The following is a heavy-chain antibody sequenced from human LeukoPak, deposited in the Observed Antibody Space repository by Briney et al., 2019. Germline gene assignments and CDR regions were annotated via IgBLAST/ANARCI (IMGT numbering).Heavy chain of an antibody. J-gene: IGHJ4*02. CDR1: GFTFDDYA. D-gene: IGHD1-1*01. Sequence: GRSLRLSCAASGFTFDDYAMHWVRQAPGKGLEWVSGISWNSGSIGYADSVKGRSTISRDNAKNSLYLQMSSLRAEDTALYYCAKTRGYNWNDESPLDYWGQGTLVTVSS. CDR3: AKTRGYNWNDESPLDY. V-gene: IGHV3-9*01. CDR2: ISWNSGSI.